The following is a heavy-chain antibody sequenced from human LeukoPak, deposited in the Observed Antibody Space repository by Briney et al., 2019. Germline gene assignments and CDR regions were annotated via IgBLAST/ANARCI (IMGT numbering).Heavy chain of an antibody. Sequence: GRSLRLSCAASGFTFSSYGMHWVRQAPGKGLEWVAVISYDGSNKYYADSVKGRFTISRDNSKNTLYLQMNSLRAEDTAVYYCASGTGDLNYWGQGTLVTVSS. J-gene: IGHJ4*02. CDR1: GFTFSSYG. CDR3: ASGTGDLNY. V-gene: IGHV3-30*03. CDR2: ISYDGSNK. D-gene: IGHD7-27*01.